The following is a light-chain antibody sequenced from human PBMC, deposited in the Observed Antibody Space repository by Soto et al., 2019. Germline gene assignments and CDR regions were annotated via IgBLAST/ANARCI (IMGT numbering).Light chain of an antibody. Sequence: EIVLTQSPGTLSLFPGERATLSCRASQSVSSFFAWYQQKRGQAPRLLIYDASKRATGIPARFSGSGSGTDFTLTISSLEPEDFAVYYCQHRFNWPLTFGGGTTVEIK. V-gene: IGKV3-11*01. CDR3: QHRFNWPLT. J-gene: IGKJ4*01. CDR1: QSVSSF. CDR2: DAS.